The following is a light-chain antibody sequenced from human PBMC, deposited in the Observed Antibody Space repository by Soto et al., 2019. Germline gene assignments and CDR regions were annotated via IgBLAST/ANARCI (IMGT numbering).Light chain of an antibody. CDR1: QSIGNY. J-gene: IGKJ3*01. CDR3: QQRSGLPFT. Sequence: EVVLTQSPATLSLSPGEGATLSCRASQSIGNYLAWYQQKPGQAPRLLIYATSNRAAAIPARFSGSGSGTDFALTISSLEPADFAVYYCQQRSGLPFTFGPGTKVDIK. CDR2: ATS. V-gene: IGKV3-11*01.